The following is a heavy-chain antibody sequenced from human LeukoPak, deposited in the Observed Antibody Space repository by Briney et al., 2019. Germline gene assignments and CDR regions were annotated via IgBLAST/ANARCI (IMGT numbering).Heavy chain of an antibody. CDR1: GYTFTGYY. V-gene: IGHV1-2*02. D-gene: IGHD3-9*01. CDR3: AKDGLRPLRYFDWFPFW. CDR2: INPNSGDT. Sequence: ASVKVSCKASGYTFTGYYMHWVRQAPGQGLEWMGWINPNSGDTKYAQKFQGRVTMTRDTSISTAYMELSRLRSDDTAVYYCAKDGLRPLRYFDWFPFWWGQGTLVTVSS. J-gene: IGHJ4*02.